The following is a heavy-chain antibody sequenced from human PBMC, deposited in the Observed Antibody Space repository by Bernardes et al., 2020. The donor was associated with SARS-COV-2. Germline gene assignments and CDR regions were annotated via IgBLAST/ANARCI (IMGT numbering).Heavy chain of an antibody. D-gene: IGHD3-10*01. CDR3: ARGIWASGTYMRSDWFDP. J-gene: IGHJ5*02. V-gene: IGHV4-30-4*01. CDR2: IYFTGTT. Sequence: SETLSLTCAVSGDSVSNGDYFLSWIRQAPGQGLEWIGYIYFTGTTYYSPSLKSRVSISVDTSKNQVSLTLTSMTAADTAMYYCARGIWASGTYMRSDWFDPWGQGTLVTVTS. CDR1: GDSVSNGDYF.